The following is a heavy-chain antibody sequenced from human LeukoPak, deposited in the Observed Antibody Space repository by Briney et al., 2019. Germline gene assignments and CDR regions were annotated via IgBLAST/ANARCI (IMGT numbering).Heavy chain of an antibody. D-gene: IGHD3-22*01. V-gene: IGHV1-2*02. CDR1: GYTFTGYY. Sequence: ASVKVSCKASGYTFTGYYMHWVRQAPGQGLEWMGWINPNSGGTNYAQKFQGRVTMTTDTSTSTAYMELRSLRSDDTAVYYCARVYYDSSILTLYAFDIWGQGTMVTVSS. CDR2: INPNSGGT. J-gene: IGHJ3*02. CDR3: ARVYYDSSILTLYAFDI.